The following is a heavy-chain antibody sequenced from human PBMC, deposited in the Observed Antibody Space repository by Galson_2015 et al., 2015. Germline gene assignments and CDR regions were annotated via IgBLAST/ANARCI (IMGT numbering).Heavy chain of an antibody. CDR1: GGSISSYY. D-gene: IGHD3-22*01. CDR2: IYYTGST. J-gene: IGHJ5*02. Sequence: SETLSLTCTVSGGSISSYYWSWIRQPPEKGLEWIGYIYYTGSTDYNPSLKSRVTISVDTSKNQFSLKLSSVTAADTAVYYCARSSWNSSGPYVVGHWFDPWGQGTLVTVSS. V-gene: IGHV4-59*01. CDR3: ARSSWNSSGPYVVGHWFDP.